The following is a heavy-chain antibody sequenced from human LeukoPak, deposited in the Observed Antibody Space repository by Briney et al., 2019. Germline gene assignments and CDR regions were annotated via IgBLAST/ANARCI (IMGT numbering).Heavy chain of an antibody. Sequence: PSETLSLTCAVYGGSLSGYYWSWIRQAPGKGLEWIGEINHGGSTTYNPSLKSRVTMSVDMSRNQFSLKLSSVTAADTAVYYCARDPTTVVVTLGKDYGMDVWGQGTTVTVSS. CDR3: ARDPTTVVVTLGKDYGMDV. V-gene: IGHV4-34*01. J-gene: IGHJ6*02. D-gene: IGHD2-21*02. CDR2: INHGGST. CDR1: GGSLSGYY.